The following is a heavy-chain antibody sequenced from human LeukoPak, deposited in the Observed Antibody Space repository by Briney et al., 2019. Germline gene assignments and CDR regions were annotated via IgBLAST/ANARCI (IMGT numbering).Heavy chain of an antibody. CDR3: ARDTGSSSDDWFDP. CDR2: ISAYNGNT. V-gene: IGHV1-18*01. CDR1: GGTFSSYA. J-gene: IGHJ5*02. Sequence: ASVKVSCKASGGTFSSYAISWVRQAPGQGLEWMGWISAYNGNTNYAQKLQGRVTMTTDTSTSTAYMELSRLRSDDTAVYYCARDTGSSSDDWFDPWGQGTLVTVSS. D-gene: IGHD6-6*01.